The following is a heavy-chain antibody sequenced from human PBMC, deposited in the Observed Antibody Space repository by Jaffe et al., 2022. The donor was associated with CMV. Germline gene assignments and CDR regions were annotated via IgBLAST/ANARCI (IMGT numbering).Heavy chain of an antibody. CDR3: ARQSGTYWYFDL. CDR2: TDPHDSYA. V-gene: IGHV5-10-1*03. Sequence: EVQLEQSGAEVKKPGESLRISCKGSGYNFASHWITWVRQMPGKGLEWMGRTDPHDSYASYNPSFQGHVAISADKSINTAYLQWSSLKASDTAIYYCARQSGTYWYFDLWGRGTLVTVSS. D-gene: IGHD6-13*01. CDR1: GYNFASHW. J-gene: IGHJ2*01.